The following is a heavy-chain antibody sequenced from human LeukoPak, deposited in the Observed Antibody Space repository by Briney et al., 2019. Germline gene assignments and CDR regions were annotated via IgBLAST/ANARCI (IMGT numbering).Heavy chain of an antibody. Sequence: PSETLSLTCSVSGDSMSSGSYYWGWIRQPPGKGLEWIGSIFYSGSTYYTPSPKSRVTMSLDTSKNQFSLRLTSVTAADTAVYYCARQIAVVEPTDPNWFDSWGQGTLVTVSS. D-gene: IGHD2-21*01. CDR2: IFYSGST. CDR3: ARQIAVVEPTDPNWFDS. V-gene: IGHV4-39*07. CDR1: GDSMSSGSYY. J-gene: IGHJ5*01.